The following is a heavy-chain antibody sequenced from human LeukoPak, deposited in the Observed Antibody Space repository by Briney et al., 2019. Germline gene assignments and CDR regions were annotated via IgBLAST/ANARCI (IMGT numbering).Heavy chain of an antibody. D-gene: IGHD3-3*01. V-gene: IGHV4-59*01. J-gene: IGHJ4*02. CDR2: IYYSGST. CDR1: GSSISSYY. Sequence: SETLSLTCTVSGSSISSYYWSWIRQPPGKGLEWIGYIYYSGSTNYNPSLKSRVTISVDTSKNQFSLKLSSVTAADTAVYYCARDGIFGVMWGQGTLVTVSS. CDR3: ARDGIFGVM.